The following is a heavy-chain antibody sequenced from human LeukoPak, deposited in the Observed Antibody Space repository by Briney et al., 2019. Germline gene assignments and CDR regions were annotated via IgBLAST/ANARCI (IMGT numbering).Heavy chain of an antibody. CDR1: GGSFSGYY. Sequence: SETLSLTCAVYGGSFSGYYWSWIRQPPGKGLEWIGEINHSGSNNYNPSLKSRVTISVDTSKNQFPLKLSSVTAADTAVYYCARGRLRSIAARPLDYWGQGTLVTVSS. D-gene: IGHD6-6*01. CDR2: INHSGSN. J-gene: IGHJ4*02. V-gene: IGHV4-34*01. CDR3: ARGRLRSIAARPLDY.